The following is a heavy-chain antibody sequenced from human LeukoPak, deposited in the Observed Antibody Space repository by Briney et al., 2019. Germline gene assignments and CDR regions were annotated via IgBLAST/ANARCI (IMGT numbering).Heavy chain of an antibody. J-gene: IGHJ4*02. D-gene: IGHD2-2*02. Sequence: GGSLRLSCATSGFTFTSYAMNWVRQAPGEGLEWVAAITGNGVNTYYADSVKGRFTISSDPSKNTLFLQMHSLRADDTAVYYCAKPRADIPATVFDSWGQGALVTVSS. V-gene: IGHV3-23*01. CDR3: AKPRADIPATVFDS. CDR2: ITGNGVNT. CDR1: GFTFTSYA.